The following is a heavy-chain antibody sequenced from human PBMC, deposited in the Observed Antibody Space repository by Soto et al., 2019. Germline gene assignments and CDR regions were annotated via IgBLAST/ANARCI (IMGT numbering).Heavy chain of an antibody. CDR2: INHSGST. CDR3: VSRSNEYYYDSSGYVRI. CDR1: VGSFSGHY. Sequence: SETLSLTCAVYVGSFSGHYWSWIRQPPGKGLEWIGEINHSGSTNYNPSLKSRVTISVDTSKNQFSLKLSSVTAADTAVYYCVSRSNEYYYDSSGYVRIWGQGPMVTGSS. D-gene: IGHD3-22*01. V-gene: IGHV4-34*01. J-gene: IGHJ4*03.